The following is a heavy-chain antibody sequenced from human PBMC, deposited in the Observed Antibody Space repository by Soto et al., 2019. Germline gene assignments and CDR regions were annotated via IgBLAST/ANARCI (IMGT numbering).Heavy chain of an antibody. J-gene: IGHJ6*02. V-gene: IGHV1-18*04. CDR2: ISAYNGNT. CDR1: GYPLISDG. CDR3: ARDGILGVVTTHAYYYYYGMDV. D-gene: IGHD3-3*01. Sequence: XSVKGACKASGYPLISDGVSWVRQAPGQGLEWMGWISAYNGNTNYAQKLQGRVTMTTDTSTSTAYMELRSLRSDDTAVYYCARDGILGVVTTHAYYYYYGMDVCGQRTTVTVSS.